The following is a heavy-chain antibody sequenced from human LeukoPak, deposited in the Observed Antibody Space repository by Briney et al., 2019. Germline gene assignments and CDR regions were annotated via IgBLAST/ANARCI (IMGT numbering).Heavy chain of an antibody. CDR3: ARGGLRSYYYGSGSPSVWFDP. CDR2: INHSGST. Sequence: PSETLSLTCAVYGESFSGYYWSWLRQPPGKGLEWIGEINHSGSTNYNPSLKSRVTILVDTSKNQFYLKLRSVTAADTAVYYCARGGLRSYYYGSGSPSVWFDPWGQGTLVTVSS. CDR1: GESFSGYY. J-gene: IGHJ5*02. D-gene: IGHD3-10*01. V-gene: IGHV4-34*01.